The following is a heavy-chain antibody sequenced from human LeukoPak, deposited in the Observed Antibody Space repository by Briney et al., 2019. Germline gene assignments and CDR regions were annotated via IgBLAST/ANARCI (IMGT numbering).Heavy chain of an antibody. CDR1: GFTFDDYG. Sequence: VGSLRLSCAASGFTFDDYGMSWVRQAPGKGLEWVSSISSSSSYIYYADSVKGRFTISRDNAKNSLYLQMNSLRAEDTAVYYCARDALIVVVTAPSYYFDYWGQGTLVTVSS. D-gene: IGHD2-21*02. V-gene: IGHV3-21*01. CDR2: ISSSSSYI. CDR3: ARDALIVVVTAPSYYFDY. J-gene: IGHJ4*02.